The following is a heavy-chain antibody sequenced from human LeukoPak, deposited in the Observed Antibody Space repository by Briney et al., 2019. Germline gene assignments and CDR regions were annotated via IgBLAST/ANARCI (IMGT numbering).Heavy chain of an antibody. CDR3: ASAEPRGIIWYPY. CDR2: ILYSGST. D-gene: IGHD6-13*01. CDR1: GGSTSSDY. V-gene: IGHV4-59*12. J-gene: IGHJ4*02. Sequence: SETLSLTCSVSGGSTSSDYWSWIRQPPGKGLEWIGYILYSGSTNYDPSLKSRVTMSVDKSKNQFSLTLSSVTAAGTAVYYCASAEPRGIIWYPYWGQGTLVTVSS.